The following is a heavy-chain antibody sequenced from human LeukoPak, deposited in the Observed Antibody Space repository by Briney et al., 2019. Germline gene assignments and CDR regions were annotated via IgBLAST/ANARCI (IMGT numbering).Heavy chain of an antibody. CDR3: ARVGLAATTRATFDY. D-gene: IGHD2-15*01. Sequence: GGSLRLSCAASGFTFSSYWMHWVRQAPGKGLVWVSRINSDGSSTSYADSVKGRFTISRDNAKNTLYLQMNSLRAEDTAVYYCARVGLAATTRATFDYGGEGTLGTVSS. V-gene: IGHV3-74*01. J-gene: IGHJ4*02. CDR1: GFTFSSYW. CDR2: INSDGSST.